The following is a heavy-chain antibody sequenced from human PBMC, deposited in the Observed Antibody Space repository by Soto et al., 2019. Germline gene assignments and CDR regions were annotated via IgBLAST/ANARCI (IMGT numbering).Heavy chain of an antibody. CDR3: ARLQAAAGDNDLTFDY. CDR1: GDSVRSGNYY. Sequence: SETLSLTCTVSGDSVRSGNYYWSWIRQPPGKGLEWIGFVYYSGSTNYNPSLKSRVTMSLDTSKNQFSLKLSSVTAADTAMYYCARLQAAAGDNDLTFDYWGQGTLVTVSS. CDR2: VYYSGST. V-gene: IGHV4-61*01. D-gene: IGHD6-13*01. J-gene: IGHJ4*02.